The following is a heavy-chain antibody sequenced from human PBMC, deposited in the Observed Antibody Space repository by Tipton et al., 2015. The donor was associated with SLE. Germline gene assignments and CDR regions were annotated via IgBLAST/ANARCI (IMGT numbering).Heavy chain of an antibody. D-gene: IGHD3-9*01. V-gene: IGHV4-39*07. J-gene: IGHJ4*02. CDR2: IYDSEST. CDR3: ARAGLLTAYYPYFDY. Sequence: TLSLTCTVSGGSISTRSYYWGWIRQPPGKGLEWIGSIYDSESTYYNPSLKGRITISEDTSKNQFSLKLTSVTAADAAMYFCARAGLLTAYYPYFDYWGQGTLVTVSS. CDR1: GGSISTRSYY.